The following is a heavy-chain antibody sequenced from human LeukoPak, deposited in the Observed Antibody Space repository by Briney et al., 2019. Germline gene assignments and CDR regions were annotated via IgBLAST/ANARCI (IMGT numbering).Heavy chain of an antibody. V-gene: IGHV4-4*02. CDR3: ARVMVYAYYFDY. Sequence: PSGTLSLTCAVSGGSISSSNCWSWVRQPPGKGLEWIGEIYHSGTTNYNPSLKSRVTISVDKSKNQFSLKLSSVTAADTAVYYCARVMVYAYYFDYWGQGTLVTVSS. J-gene: IGHJ4*02. CDR1: GGSISSSNC. D-gene: IGHD2-8*01. CDR2: IYHSGTT.